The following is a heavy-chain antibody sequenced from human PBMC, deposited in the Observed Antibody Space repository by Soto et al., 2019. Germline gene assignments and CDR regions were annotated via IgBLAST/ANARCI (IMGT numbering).Heavy chain of an antibody. CDR2: ISAYNGNT. CDR1: GYTFTSYG. Sequence: PSVKVSCKASGYTFTSYGISWVRQAPGQGLEWMGWISAYNGNTNYAQKLQGRVTMTTDTSTSTAYMELRSLRSDDTAVYYCARDPPYYYDSSGYYRPNDYWGQGTLVTVSS. D-gene: IGHD3-22*01. V-gene: IGHV1-18*01. J-gene: IGHJ4*02. CDR3: ARDPPYYYDSSGYYRPNDY.